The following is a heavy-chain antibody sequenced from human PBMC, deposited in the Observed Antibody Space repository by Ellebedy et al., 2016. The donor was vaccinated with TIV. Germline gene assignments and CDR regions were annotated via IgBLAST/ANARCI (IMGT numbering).Heavy chain of an antibody. CDR2: IFYSGTT. V-gene: IGHV4-59*01. D-gene: IGHD1-1*01. CDR3: ARGWNPFYFDY. CDR1: GGSISSFY. Sequence: MPSETLSLTCTVSGGSISSFYWSWIRQPPGKGLEWIGFIFYSGTTNYHPSLKRRVTISVDTSKSQFSLRLSSVTAADTAVYYCARGWNPFYFDYWGQGTLVTVSS. J-gene: IGHJ4*02.